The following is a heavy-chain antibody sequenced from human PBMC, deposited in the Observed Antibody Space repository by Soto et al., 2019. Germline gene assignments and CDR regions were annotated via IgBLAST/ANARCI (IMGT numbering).Heavy chain of an antibody. CDR1: GFTFSSYG. D-gene: IGHD1-26*01. Sequence: LRLSCAASGFTFSSYGMHWVRQAPGKGLEWAAVISYDGNNKYYADSVRGRFAISRDNSKSTLFLQMNSLRPEDTAVYYCARAFSGSYPNFDYWGQGTLVTVSS. J-gene: IGHJ4*02. CDR3: ARAFSGSYPNFDY. CDR2: ISYDGNNK. V-gene: IGHV3-30*03.